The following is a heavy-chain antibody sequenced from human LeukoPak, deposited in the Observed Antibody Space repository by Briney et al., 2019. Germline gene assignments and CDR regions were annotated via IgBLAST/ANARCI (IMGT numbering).Heavy chain of an antibody. CDR2: IYYSGIT. D-gene: IGHD3-22*01. CDR1: GGSISSSYY. CDR3: ARDKYYNDSSASIRFDY. J-gene: IGHJ4*02. Sequence: SETLSLTCTVSGGSISSSYYWGILRPPPGKGLECVGSIYYSGITYYNPSLKSRVTIFVVTSKNNFSLKQSSVTAADTAVYYCARDKYYNDSSASIRFDYWGQGTLVTVSS. V-gene: IGHV4-39*02.